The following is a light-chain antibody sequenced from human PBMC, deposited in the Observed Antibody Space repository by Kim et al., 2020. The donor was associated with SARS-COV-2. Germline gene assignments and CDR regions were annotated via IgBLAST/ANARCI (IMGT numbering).Light chain of an antibody. CDR1: QSINTC. CDR3: QQTYISPIT. Sequence: AFVGDTVTITCRASQSINTCLNWYQQKPGKTPKVLINAASSLQSVVPSRFSGSGSGTDFTLTISSLQPEDFAAYYCQQTYISPITFGQGTRLEIK. J-gene: IGKJ5*01. CDR2: AAS. V-gene: IGKV1-39*01.